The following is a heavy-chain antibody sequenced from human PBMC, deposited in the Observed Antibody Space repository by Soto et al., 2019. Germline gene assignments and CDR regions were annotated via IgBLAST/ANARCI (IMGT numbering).Heavy chain of an antibody. CDR2: ISAYNGNT. D-gene: IGHD5-12*01. CDR3: AREIGYSGYDSYYYYGMDV. V-gene: IGHV1-18*01. CDR1: GYTFTSYG. Sequence: ASVKVSCKASGYTFTSYGISWVRQAPGQGLEWMGWISAYNGNTNYAQKLQGRVTMTTDTSTSTAYMELRSLRSDDTAVYYCAREIGYSGYDSYYYYGMDVWGQGTTVTSP. J-gene: IGHJ6*02.